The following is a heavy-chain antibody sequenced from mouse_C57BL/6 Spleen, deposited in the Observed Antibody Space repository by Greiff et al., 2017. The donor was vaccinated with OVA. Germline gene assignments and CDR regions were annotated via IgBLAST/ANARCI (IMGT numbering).Heavy chain of an antibody. CDR3: EREGLTGAMDY. CDR1: GYTFTSYW. V-gene: IGHV1-52*01. J-gene: IGHJ4*01. D-gene: IGHD4-1*01. CDR2: IDPSDSET. Sequence: QVQLQQPGAELVRPGSSVKLSCKASGYTFTSYWMHWVKQRPIQGLEWIGNIDPSDSETHYNQKFKDKATLTVDKSSSTAYMQLSSLTSEDSAVYYCEREGLTGAMDYWGQGTSVTVSS.